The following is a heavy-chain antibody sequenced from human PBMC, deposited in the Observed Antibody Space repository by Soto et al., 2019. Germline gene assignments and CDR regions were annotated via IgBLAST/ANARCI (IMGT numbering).Heavy chain of an antibody. J-gene: IGHJ4*02. CDR1: GFTFSDYY. CDR2: ISSSGSTI. D-gene: IGHD4-4*01. Sequence: QVPLVESGGGLVKPGGSLRLSCAASGFTFSDYYMSWIRQAPGKGLEWVSYISSSGSTIYYADSVKGRFTISRDNAXXSLYLQMNSLRAEDTAVYYCARDRAPYSNSAEFDYWGQGTLVTVSS. V-gene: IGHV3-11*01. CDR3: ARDRAPYSNSAEFDY.